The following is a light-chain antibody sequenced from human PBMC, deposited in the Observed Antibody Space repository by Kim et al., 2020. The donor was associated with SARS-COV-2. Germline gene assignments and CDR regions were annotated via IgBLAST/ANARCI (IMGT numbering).Light chain of an antibody. CDR1: QSVTSN. V-gene: IGKV3-15*01. CDR2: GAS. CDR3: KQYNNWPPT. Sequence: VSPGERATLSCRASQSVTSNLAWYQQKPGQAPRLLIFGASTRATGIPARFSGSGSGTEFTLTISSLQSEDFAVYYCKQYNNWPPTFGQGTRLEIK. J-gene: IGKJ5*01.